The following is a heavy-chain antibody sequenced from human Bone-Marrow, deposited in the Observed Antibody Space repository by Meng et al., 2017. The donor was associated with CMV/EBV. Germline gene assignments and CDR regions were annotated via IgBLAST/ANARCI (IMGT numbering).Heavy chain of an antibody. CDR3: AREVTDWFDP. J-gene: IGHJ5*02. D-gene: IGHD2-21*02. V-gene: IGHV4-61*01. CDR2: IYYSGST. CDR1: GGSVSSGSYY. Sequence: GSLRLSCTVSGGSVSSGSYYWSWIRQPPGKGLEWIGYIYYSGSTNYNPSLKSRVTISVDTSKNQFSLKLSSVTAADTAVYYCAREVTDWFDPWGQGTLVTVYS.